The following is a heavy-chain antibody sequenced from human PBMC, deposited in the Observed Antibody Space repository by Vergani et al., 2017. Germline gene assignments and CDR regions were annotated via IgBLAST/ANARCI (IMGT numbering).Heavy chain of an antibody. CDR1: GGSISSYY. J-gene: IGHJ5*02. Sequence: QVQLQESGPGLVKPSETLSLTCTVSGGSISSYYWSWIRQPPGKGLEWIGYIYYSVSTNYNPSLKSRVTISVDTSKNQFSLKLSSVTAADTAVYYCAGLSGSYSGGWFDPWGQGTLVTVSS. V-gene: IGHV4-59*01. CDR2: IYYSVST. D-gene: IGHD1-26*01. CDR3: AGLSGSYSGGWFDP.